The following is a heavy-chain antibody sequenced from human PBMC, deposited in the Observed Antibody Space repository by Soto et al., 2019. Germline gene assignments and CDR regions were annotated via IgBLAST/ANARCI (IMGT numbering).Heavy chain of an antibody. CDR2: INPSGGST. Sequence: ASVKVSCKASGYTFTSYYMHWVRQAPGQGLEWMGIINPSGGSTSYAPSLQGRVTMTTDTSTNTAYMELRGLRSDDTAVYYCARDRLSRTSSITFDYWGQGVLVTVSS. J-gene: IGHJ4*02. D-gene: IGHD6-6*01. V-gene: IGHV1-46*01. CDR1: GYTFTSYY. CDR3: ARDRLSRTSSITFDY.